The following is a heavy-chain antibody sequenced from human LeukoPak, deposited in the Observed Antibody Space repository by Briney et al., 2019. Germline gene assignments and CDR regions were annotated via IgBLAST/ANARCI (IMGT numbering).Heavy chain of an antibody. J-gene: IGHJ4*02. CDR3: AKDQLNRFCSGGSCSITHDS. CDR1: GYTFTGYY. D-gene: IGHD2-15*01. Sequence: ASVKVSCKASGYTFTGYYMHWVRQAPGRGLEWTEWINPNSGGTNYAQKFQGRVTMTRDTSISTAYMELSRLRSDDTAIYYCAKDQLNRFCSGGSCSITHDSWGQGTLVTVSS. V-gene: IGHV1-2*02. CDR2: INPNSGGT.